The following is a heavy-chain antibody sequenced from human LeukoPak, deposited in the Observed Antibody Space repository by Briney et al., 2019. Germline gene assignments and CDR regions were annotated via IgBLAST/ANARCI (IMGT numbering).Heavy chain of an antibody. CDR1: GYSISSGYY. CDR3: ARVAGIWTGGYCSSTSCFSRNWFDP. Sequence: SETLSLTCTVSGYSISSGYYWGWIRPPPGKGLEWIGRIYHSGSTYYNPSLKSRFTISVDTSKNQFSLKLSSVTAADTAVYYCARVAGIWTGGYCSSTSCFSRNWFDPWGQGTLVTVSS. CDR2: IYHSGST. D-gene: IGHD2-2*01. J-gene: IGHJ5*02. V-gene: IGHV4-38-2*02.